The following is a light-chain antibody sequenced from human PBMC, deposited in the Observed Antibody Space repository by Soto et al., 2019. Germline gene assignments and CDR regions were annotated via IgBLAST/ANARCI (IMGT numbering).Light chain of an antibody. Sequence: DIVMTQSPDSLAVSLGERATINCKSSQSVLYSSDNNNYLAWYQQKPGQPPKLLIYWASTRESGVPDRFSGSGSGTDFTLTISSLQPEDVATYYCQKYNSAPPITFGQGTRLEIK. V-gene: IGKV4-1*01. J-gene: IGKJ5*01. CDR3: QKYNSAPPIT. CDR1: QSVLYSSDNNNY. CDR2: WAS.